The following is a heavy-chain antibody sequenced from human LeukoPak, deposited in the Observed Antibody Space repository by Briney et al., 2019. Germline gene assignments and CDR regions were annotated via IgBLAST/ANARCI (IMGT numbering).Heavy chain of an antibody. Sequence: ASVKVSCKASGYTFTSYGISWVRQAPGQGLEWMGWISAYNGNTNYAQKLQGRVTMTTDTSTSTAYMELSRLRSNDTAVYYCARRALFGDSGYDYNWFDPWGQGTLVTVSS. V-gene: IGHV1-18*01. CDR1: GYTFTSYG. CDR3: ARRALFGDSGYDYNWFDP. J-gene: IGHJ5*02. D-gene: IGHD5-12*01. CDR2: ISAYNGNT.